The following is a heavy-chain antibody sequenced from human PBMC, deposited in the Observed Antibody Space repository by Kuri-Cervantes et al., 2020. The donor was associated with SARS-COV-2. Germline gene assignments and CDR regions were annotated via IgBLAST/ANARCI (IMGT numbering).Heavy chain of an antibody. Sequence: GESLKISCAASGFTFSSYGMHWVRQAPGKGLEWVAVISYDGSNKYYADSVKGRFTISRDNAKNSLYLQMNSLRDEDTAVYYCARAVNIVVVIAFDWYFDLWGRGTLVTVSS. CDR2: ISYDGSNK. CDR1: GFTFSSYG. D-gene: IGHD2-21*01. J-gene: IGHJ2*01. V-gene: IGHV3-30*03. CDR3: ARAVNIVVVIAFDWYFDL.